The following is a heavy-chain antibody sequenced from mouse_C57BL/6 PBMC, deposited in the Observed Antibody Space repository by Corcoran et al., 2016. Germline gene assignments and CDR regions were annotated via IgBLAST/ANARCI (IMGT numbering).Heavy chain of an antibody. Sequence: EVQLQQSGPELVKPGASVKISCKASGYTFTDYYMNWVKQSHGKSLEWIGDINPNNGGTSYNQKFKGKATLTVDKSSSTACMELRSLTSEDSAVYYCAREVSSYWYFDYWGQGTTLTVSS. CDR2: INPNNGGT. V-gene: IGHV1-26*01. CDR3: AREVSSYWYFDY. D-gene: IGHD1-1*01. J-gene: IGHJ2*01. CDR1: GYTFTDYY.